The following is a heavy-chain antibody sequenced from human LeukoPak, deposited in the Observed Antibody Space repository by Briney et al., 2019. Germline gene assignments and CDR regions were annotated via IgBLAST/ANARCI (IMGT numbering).Heavy chain of an antibody. D-gene: IGHD2-2*01. CDR2: IHSGGST. CDR3: AIRYSTSWFFES. CDR1: GFTVSSNY. V-gene: IGHV3-66*04. J-gene: IGHJ4*02. Sequence: GGSLRLSCAASGFTVSSNYMSWVRQVPGKGLHWVSVIHSGGSTHYADSVKGRFTISRDNSKNTLFLQMSRLRAEDTAVYYCAIRYSTSWFFESWGRGTLVTVSS.